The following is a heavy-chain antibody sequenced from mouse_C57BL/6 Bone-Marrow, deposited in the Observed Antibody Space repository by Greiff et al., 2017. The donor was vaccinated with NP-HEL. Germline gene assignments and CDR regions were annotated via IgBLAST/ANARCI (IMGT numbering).Heavy chain of an antibody. D-gene: IGHD1-1*01. CDR1: GYAFTNYL. Sequence: QVHVKQSGAELVRPGTSVKVSCKASGYAFTNYLIEWVKQRPGQGLEWIGVINPGSGGTNYNEKFKGKATLTADKSSSTAYMQLSSLTSEDSAVYFCARGGAYGGGYFDVWGTGTTVTVSS. CDR3: ARGGAYGGGYFDV. CDR2: INPGSGGT. J-gene: IGHJ1*03. V-gene: IGHV1-54*01.